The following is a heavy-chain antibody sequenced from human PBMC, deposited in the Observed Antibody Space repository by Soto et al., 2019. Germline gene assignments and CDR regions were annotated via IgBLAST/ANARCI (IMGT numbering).Heavy chain of an antibody. D-gene: IGHD3-10*01. CDR2: INSDGSST. Sequence: LRLSCAASGFTFSSYWMHWVRQAPGKGLVWVSRINSDGSSTSYADSVKGRFTISRDNAKNTLYLQMNSLRAEDTAVYYCARGVLYGSGSYYNGGKNYYFYGMDVWGQGTTVTVSS. V-gene: IGHV3-74*01. J-gene: IGHJ6*02. CDR3: ARGVLYGSGSYYNGGKNYYFYGMDV. CDR1: GFTFSSYW.